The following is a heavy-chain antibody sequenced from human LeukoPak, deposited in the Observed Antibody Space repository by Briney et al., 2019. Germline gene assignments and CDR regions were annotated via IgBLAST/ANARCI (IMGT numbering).Heavy chain of an antibody. V-gene: IGHV4-38-2*02. CDR2: IYHSGST. CDR3: AWGMVRV. Sequence: SETLSLTCTVSGYSISSGSYWVWIRQPRGKGLGWVGSIYHSGSTYHNPSLKSRVTISVDTSKNQFSLKLRSVTAADTAVYYCAWGMVRVWGQGTLVTVSS. D-gene: IGHD3-10*01. J-gene: IGHJ4*02. CDR1: GYSISSGSY.